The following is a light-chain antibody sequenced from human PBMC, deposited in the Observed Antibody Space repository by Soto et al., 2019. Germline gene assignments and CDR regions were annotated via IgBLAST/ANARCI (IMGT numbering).Light chain of an antibody. CDR1: NSDVGGYNY. CDR2: DVS. V-gene: IGLV2-11*01. CDR3: CSYAGSYTFYD. Sequence: QSALTQPRSVSGSPGQSVTISCTGTNSDVGGYNYVSWYQQHPGKAPKLMIYDVSKRPSGVPDRFSGSKSGNTASLTISGLQAEDEADYYCCSYAGSYTFYDFGTGTKLTVL. J-gene: IGLJ1*01.